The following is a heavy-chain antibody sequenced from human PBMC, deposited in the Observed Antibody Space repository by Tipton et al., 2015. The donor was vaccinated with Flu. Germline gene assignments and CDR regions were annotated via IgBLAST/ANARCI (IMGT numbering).Heavy chain of an antibody. CDR3: ARPGYSSGWYAGALDF. V-gene: IGHV1-8*01. D-gene: IGHD6-19*01. CDR2: VSPKSGDT. J-gene: IGHJ4*02. CDR1: GYTFNDYD. Sequence: QSGAEVEKPGASVKVSCKTSGYTFNDYDIIWVRQATGQGLEWVGRVSPKSGDTAYAQKFQGRVTINSDTSTSTVYLELRSLRSEDTAVYYCARPGYSSGWYAGALDFWGQGTLVTVSS.